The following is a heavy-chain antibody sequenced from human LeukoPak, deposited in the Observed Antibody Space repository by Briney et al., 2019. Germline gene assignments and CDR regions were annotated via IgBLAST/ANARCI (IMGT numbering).Heavy chain of an antibody. V-gene: IGHV2-5*02. CDR2: IYWDDDK. CDR3: AHSYSSGWYRGFQH. J-gene: IGHJ1*01. Sequence: SGPTLVKPTQTLTLTCTFSGFSLSTSGVGVGWIRQPPGKALEWLALIYWDDDKRYSPSLKSSLTITKDTSKNQVVLTMTNMDPVDTATYYCAHSYSSGWYRGFQHWGQGTLVTVSS. CDR1: GFSLSTSGVG. D-gene: IGHD6-19*01.